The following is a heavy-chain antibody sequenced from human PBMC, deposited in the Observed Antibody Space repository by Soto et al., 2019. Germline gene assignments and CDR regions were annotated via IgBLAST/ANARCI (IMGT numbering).Heavy chain of an antibody. CDR2: IIPIFGTA. V-gene: IGHV1-69*01. Sequence: QVQLVQSGAEVQKPGSSVKVSCKASGGTFSSYAISWVRQAPGQGLEWMGGIIPIFGTANYAQKFQGRVTITADESTSTDYMELSSLRSEDTAVYYGARGRLGYSSSWEWFYPWGQGTLVTVSS. D-gene: IGHD6-13*01. CDR1: GGTFSSYA. J-gene: IGHJ5*02. CDR3: ARGRLGYSSSWEWFYP.